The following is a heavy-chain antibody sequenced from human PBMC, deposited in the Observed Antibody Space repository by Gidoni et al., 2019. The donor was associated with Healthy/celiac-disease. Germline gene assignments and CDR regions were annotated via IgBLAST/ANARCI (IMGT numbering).Heavy chain of an antibody. CDR3: AKDPPGY. J-gene: IGHJ4*02. CDR2: ISGSGGST. CDR1: GFTFSSYA. Sequence: EVQLLGSGAGLVQTGGCVRLYCASAGFTFSSYAMGWVRQARGKGMEWVSAISGSGGSTYYAVSVKGRFTISRDNSKNTLYLQMNSLRAEDTAVYYCAKDPPGYWGQGTLVTVSS. V-gene: IGHV3-23*01.